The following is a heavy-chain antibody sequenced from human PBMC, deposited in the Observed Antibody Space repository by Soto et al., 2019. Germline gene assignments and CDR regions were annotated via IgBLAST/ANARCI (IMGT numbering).Heavy chain of an antibody. Sequence: PGGSLRLSCAASGFTFSDHYMDWVRQAPGKGLVWVARINSDGSSASYADFVKGRFTISRDNAKNTLDLTSLRAEDTALYYCARGPTRDADYFDSWGRGTL. J-gene: IGHJ4*02. CDR1: GFTFSDHY. D-gene: IGHD2-2*01. CDR2: INSDGSSA. V-gene: IGHV3-74*01. CDR3: ARGPTRDADYFDS.